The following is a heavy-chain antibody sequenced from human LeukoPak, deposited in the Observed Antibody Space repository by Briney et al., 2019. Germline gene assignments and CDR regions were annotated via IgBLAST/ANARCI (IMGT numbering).Heavy chain of an antibody. Sequence: QPGGSLRLSCAASGFTFSSYEMNWVRQAPGKGREGGSYISSSGSTIYYADSVKGRFTISRDNAKNSLYLQMNSLRAEDTAVYYCARENSYYGDYVEAFDIWGQGTMVTVSS. D-gene: IGHD4-17*01. CDR3: ARENSYYGDYVEAFDI. CDR1: GFTFSSYE. J-gene: IGHJ3*02. V-gene: IGHV3-48*03. CDR2: ISSSGSTI.